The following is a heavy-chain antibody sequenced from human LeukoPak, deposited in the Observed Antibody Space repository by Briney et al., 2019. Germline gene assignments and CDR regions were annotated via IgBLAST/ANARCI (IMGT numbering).Heavy chain of an antibody. CDR3: AKAHVRAVTTGEIDY. CDR1: GFTFSSYG. Sequence: PGGSLRLSCAASGFTFSSYGMHWVRQAPGKGLEWVAVISYDGSNKYYADSVKGRFTISRDNSKNTLYLQMNSLRAEDTAVYYCAKAHVRAVTTGEIDYWGQGTLVTVSS. CDR2: ISYDGSNK. V-gene: IGHV3-30*18. D-gene: IGHD4-17*01. J-gene: IGHJ4*02.